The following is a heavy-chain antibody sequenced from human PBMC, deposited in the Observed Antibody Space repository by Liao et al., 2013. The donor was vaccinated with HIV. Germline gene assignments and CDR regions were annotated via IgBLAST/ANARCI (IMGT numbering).Heavy chain of an antibody. Sequence: QVQLQESGSGLVKPSETLSLTCAVSGGSIRSGGYSWSWIRQPPGKGLEWIGYIYHSGGTYYNPSLKSRVTISVDRSKNQFSLKLTSVTAADTAVYYCARGVGTTNFDYWGQGTLVTVSS. CDR1: GGSIRSGGYS. CDR2: IYHSGGT. D-gene: IGHD1-26*01. CDR3: ARGVGTTNFDY. J-gene: IGHJ4*02. V-gene: IGHV4-30-2*01.